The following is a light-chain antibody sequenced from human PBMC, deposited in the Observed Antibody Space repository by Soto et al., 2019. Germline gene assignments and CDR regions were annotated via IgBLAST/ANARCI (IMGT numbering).Light chain of an antibody. CDR1: SSNIGAGYD. CDR3: QSYGSSRSGSI. V-gene: IGLV1-40*01. J-gene: IGLJ2*01. CDR2: GNS. Sequence: QSVLTQPPSVSGAPGQRVTISCTGSSSNIGAGYDVHWYQQLPGTAPKLLIYGNSNRPSGVPDRFSGSKSGTSASLAITGLQAEDEADYYWQSYGSSRSGSIFGGGTKLTVL.